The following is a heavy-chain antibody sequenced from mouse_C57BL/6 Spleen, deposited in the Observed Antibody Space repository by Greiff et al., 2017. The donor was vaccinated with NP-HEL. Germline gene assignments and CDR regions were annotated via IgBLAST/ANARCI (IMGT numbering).Heavy chain of an antibody. V-gene: IGHV1-69*01. J-gene: IGHJ2*01. D-gene: IGHD1-1*01. Sequence: QVQLKQPGAELVMPGASVKLSCKASGYTFTSYWMHWVKQRPGQGLEWIGEIDPSDSYTNYNQKFKGKSTLTVDKSSSTAYMQLSSLTSEDSAVYYCARVYYYGSPLYFDYWGQGTTLTVSS. CDR2: IDPSDSYT. CDR1: GYTFTSYW. CDR3: ARVYYYGSPLYFDY.